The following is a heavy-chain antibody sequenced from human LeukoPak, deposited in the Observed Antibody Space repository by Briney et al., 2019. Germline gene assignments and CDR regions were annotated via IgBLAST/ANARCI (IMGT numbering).Heavy chain of an antibody. D-gene: IGHD2-15*01. CDR3: AKGGISGYLDY. V-gene: IGHV3-23*01. J-gene: IGHJ4*02. Sequence: AGGSLRLSCAAYGFNFSNYDLSWVRQAPGKGLEWISSISSSGATTYYADSVKGRFTISRDNSKSTLSLQMNSLRAEDTAVYYCAKGGISGYLDYWGQGTLVTVSS. CDR2: ISSSGATT. CDR1: GFNFSNYD.